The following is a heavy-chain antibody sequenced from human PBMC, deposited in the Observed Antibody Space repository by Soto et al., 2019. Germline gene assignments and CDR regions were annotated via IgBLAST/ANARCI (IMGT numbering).Heavy chain of an antibody. V-gene: IGHV6-1*01. D-gene: IGHD5-18*01. CDR1: GDSVSSNSAA. Sequence: SQTLSLPCAISGDSVSSNSAAWNWIRQSPSRGLEWLGRTYYRSKWFNDYAVSVKSRITINPYTSNNQFSLQLNSVTPEDTAVYYCARGGDTAMAGYYFDYWGQGTLVTVSS. CDR2: TYYRSKWFN. J-gene: IGHJ4*02. CDR3: ARGGDTAMAGYYFDY.